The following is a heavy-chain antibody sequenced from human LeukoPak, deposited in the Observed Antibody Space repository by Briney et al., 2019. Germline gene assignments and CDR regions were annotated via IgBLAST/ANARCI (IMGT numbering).Heavy chain of an antibody. CDR3: AREPQGAMTTVSPLDY. CDR2: TYYRSKWYN. V-gene: IGHV6-1*01. CDR1: GDSVSSNSAA. D-gene: IGHD4-11*01. J-gene: IGHJ4*02. Sequence: SQTLSLTCAISGDSVSSNSAAWNWIRQSPSRGLEWLGRTYYRSKWYNDYAVSVKSRIPINPDTSKNQFSLQLNSVTPEDTAVYYCAREPQGAMTTVSPLDYWGQGTLVTVSS.